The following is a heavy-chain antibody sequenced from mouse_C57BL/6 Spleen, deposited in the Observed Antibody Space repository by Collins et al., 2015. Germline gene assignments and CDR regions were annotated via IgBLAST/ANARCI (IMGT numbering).Heavy chain of an antibody. CDR3: AREGPYYSNRRYFDV. V-gene: IGHV3-6*01. CDR2: ISYDGSN. D-gene: IGHD2-5*01. CDR1: GYSITSGYY. Sequence: DVQLQESGPGLVKPSQSLSLTCSVTGYSITSGYYWNWIRQFPGNKLEWMGYISYDGSNNYNPSLKNRISITRDTSKNQFFLKLNSVTTEDTATYYCAREGPYYSNRRYFDVWGTGTTVTVSS. J-gene: IGHJ1*03.